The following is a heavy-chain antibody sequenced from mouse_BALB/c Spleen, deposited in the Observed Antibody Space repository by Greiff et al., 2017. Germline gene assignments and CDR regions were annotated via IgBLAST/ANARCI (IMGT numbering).Heavy chain of an antibody. CDR3: AKKDYDYEDY. J-gene: IGHJ2*01. CDR1: GFSLTNSG. D-gene: IGHD2-4*01. V-gene: IGHV2-6-6*01. Sequence: QVQLKESGPGLVAPSQSLSITCTVSGFSLTNSGVHWVRQSPGKGLERLGVIWGDGSTNYNSAFKSRLSISKDNSKSQVFLKMNSLQTDDTARYYCAKKDYDYEDYWGQGTTLTVSS. CDR2: IWGDGST.